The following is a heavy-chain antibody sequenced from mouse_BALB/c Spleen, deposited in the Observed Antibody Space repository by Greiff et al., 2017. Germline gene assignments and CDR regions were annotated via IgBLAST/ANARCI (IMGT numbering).Heavy chain of an antibody. V-gene: IGHV1-14*01. D-gene: IGHD2-1*01. CDR3: ARTSILYGNYAMDY. CDR1: GYTFTSYV. CDR2: INPYNDGT. J-gene: IGHJ4*01. Sequence: EVQLQQSGAELAKPGASVKMSCKASGYTFTSYVMHWVKQKPGQGLEWIGYINPYNDGTKYNEKFKGKATLTSDKSSSTAYMELSSLTSEDSEVYYCARTSILYGNYAMDYWGQGTSVTVSS.